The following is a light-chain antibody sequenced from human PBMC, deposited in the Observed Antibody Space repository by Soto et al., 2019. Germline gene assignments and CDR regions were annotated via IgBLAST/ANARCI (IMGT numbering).Light chain of an antibody. CDR1: SSNIGNNY. Sequence: QAVLTQPPSVSAAPGQKVTISCSGSSSNIGNNYVSWYRQLPGTAPKLLIQENNKRPSGIPDRFSGSKSGTSATLGITGLQTGDEADYYCGTWDSSVSAGVFGGGTKVTVL. V-gene: IGLV1-51*02. CDR3: GTWDSSVSAGV. CDR2: ENN. J-gene: IGLJ3*02.